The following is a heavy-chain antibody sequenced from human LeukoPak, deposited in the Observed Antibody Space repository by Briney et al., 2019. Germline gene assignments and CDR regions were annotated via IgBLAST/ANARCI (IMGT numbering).Heavy chain of an antibody. CDR3: ARDALPQVLYDRGPGLFGY. V-gene: IGHV7-4-1*02. Sequence: GASVKVSCKASGYTFTSYAMNWVRRAPGQGLEWMGWINTNTGNPTYAQGFTGRFVFSLDTSVSTAYLQISSLKAEDTAVYYCARDALPQVLYDRGPGLFGYWGQGTLVTVSS. CDR1: GYTFTSYA. D-gene: IGHD3-22*01. CDR2: INTNTGNP. J-gene: IGHJ4*02.